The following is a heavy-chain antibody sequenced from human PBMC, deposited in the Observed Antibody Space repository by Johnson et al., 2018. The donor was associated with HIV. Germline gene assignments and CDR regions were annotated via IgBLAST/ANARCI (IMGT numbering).Heavy chain of an antibody. J-gene: IGHJ3*02. CDR1: EFNVSSNY. CDR2: ITWTGDGT. Sequence: VQLVESGGGLVQPGGSLRLSCAASEFNVSSNYMNWVRQAPGRGLEWVSAITWTGDGTSYADSVTGRFTISRDNAKNSLYLQMNSLRAEDTAFYYCAREGHYDSRLGAFDIWGQGTMVTVSS. CDR3: AREGHYDSRLGAFDI. D-gene: IGHD3-22*01. V-gene: IGHV3-20*04.